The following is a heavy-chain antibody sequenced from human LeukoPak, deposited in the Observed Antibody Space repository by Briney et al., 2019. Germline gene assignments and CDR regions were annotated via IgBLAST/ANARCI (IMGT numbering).Heavy chain of an antibody. Sequence: ASVKVSCKASGYTFTSYDINWVRQATGQGLEWMGWMNPNSGNTGYAQKFQGRVTITRNTSISTAYMELSSLRSEDTAVYYCARVVATWGDYYYYYMDVWGKGTTVTVSS. CDR1: GYTFTSYD. D-gene: IGHD5-12*01. CDR3: ARVVATWGDYYYYYMDV. V-gene: IGHV1-8*03. CDR2: MNPNSGNT. J-gene: IGHJ6*03.